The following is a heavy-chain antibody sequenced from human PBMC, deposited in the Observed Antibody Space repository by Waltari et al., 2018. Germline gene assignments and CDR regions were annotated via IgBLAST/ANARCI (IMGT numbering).Heavy chain of an antibody. CDR2: IRSSGSTS. CDR1: GFIFSNYE. Sequence: EEHLVESGGGLVQPGGSLRLSCAASGFIFSNYEMNCIRQAPGKGVGWVSYIRSSGSTSYYADSAKGRFTISRDNAKNSLYRQMNSLRAEDTAVYYCARRDDYGDDPFWTWGQGTLVTVSS. V-gene: IGHV3-48*03. J-gene: IGHJ5*02. CDR3: ARRDDYGDDPFWT. D-gene: IGHD4-17*01.